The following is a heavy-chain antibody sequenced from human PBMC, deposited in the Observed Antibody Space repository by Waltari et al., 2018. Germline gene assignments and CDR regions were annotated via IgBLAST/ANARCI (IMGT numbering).Heavy chain of an antibody. D-gene: IGHD3-3*01. CDR1: GFTFSSYG. Sequence: VQLVESGGGVVQPGRSLRLPCAASGFTFSSYGVHWVRQAPGKGLEWVAVIWYDGSNKYYADSVKGRFTISRDNSKNTLYLQMNSLRAEDTAVYYCARDQVSSGYFDYWGQGTLVTVSS. CDR2: IWYDGSNK. J-gene: IGHJ4*02. CDR3: ARDQVSSGYFDY. V-gene: IGHV3-33*01.